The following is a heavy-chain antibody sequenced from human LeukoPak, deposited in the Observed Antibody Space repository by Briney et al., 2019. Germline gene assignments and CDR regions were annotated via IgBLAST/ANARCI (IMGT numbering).Heavy chain of an antibody. V-gene: IGHV4-34*01. D-gene: IGHD3-22*01. CDR2: INHSGNT. J-gene: IGHJ4*02. CDR1: GGSFSGYY. CDR3: ARGPPVYYDNGGYYFFDY. Sequence: SETLSLTCAVYGGSFSGYYWTWIRQPPGKGLEWIAEINHSGNTNYNPSLKSRVTISIDTSKHQFSLKLSSVTAADTAVYYCARGPPVYYDNGGYYFFDYWGQGTRVTISS.